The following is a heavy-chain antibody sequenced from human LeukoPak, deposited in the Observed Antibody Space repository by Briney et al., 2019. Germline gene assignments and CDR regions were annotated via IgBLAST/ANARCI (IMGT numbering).Heavy chain of an antibody. V-gene: IGHV4-59*01. CDR3: ARDPVTYGDEAYFDY. J-gene: IGHJ4*02. Sequence: SETLSLTCSVSGGSISSYYWSWIRQPPGKGLEWIWYISHSGSTNYNPSLKSRFTISVDTSKNQFSLKLSSVTAADTAVYYCARDPVTYGDEAYFDYWGQGTLVTVSS. CDR2: ISHSGST. D-gene: IGHD4-17*01. CDR1: GGSISSYY.